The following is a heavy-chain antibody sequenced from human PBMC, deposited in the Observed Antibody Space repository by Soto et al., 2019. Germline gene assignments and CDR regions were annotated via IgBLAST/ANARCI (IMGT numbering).Heavy chain of an antibody. Sequence: EVQLVESGGDLVQPGGSLRLSCAASGGTFSGYWMHWVRRVPGKGLVWVSRIYGDGTTTTYADSVQGRFTISRDTVKNTVYLKMNSLRVDDTGVYFCARSCCGEQNWFDPWGQGTLVTVSS. J-gene: IGHJ5*02. V-gene: IGHV3-74*01. D-gene: IGHD4-17*01. CDR3: ARSCCGEQNWFDP. CDR1: GGTFSGYW. CDR2: IYGDGTTT.